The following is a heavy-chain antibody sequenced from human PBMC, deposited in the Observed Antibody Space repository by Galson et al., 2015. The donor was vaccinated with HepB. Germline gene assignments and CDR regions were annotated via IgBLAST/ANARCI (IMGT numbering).Heavy chain of an antibody. J-gene: IGHJ6*02. CDR2: ISADIDYT. Sequence: SVKVSCKASGYTFTSYAISWVRQAPGQGLEWMGWISADIDYTNYAQRFQGRVTMTADTSTRTASMELRSLRSDDTAVYYCARDPEYSGADCHGASYYGLDVWGQGTTVTVSS. CDR3: ARDPEYSGADCHGASYYGLDV. D-gene: IGHD2-21*02. V-gene: IGHV1-18*01. CDR1: GYTFTSYA.